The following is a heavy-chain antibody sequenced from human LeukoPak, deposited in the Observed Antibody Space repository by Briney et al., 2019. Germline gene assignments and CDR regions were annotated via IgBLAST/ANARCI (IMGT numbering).Heavy chain of an antibody. Sequence: SETLSLTCTVSGGSISSHYWSWIRQPPGKGLEWIGYIYYSGSTNYNPSLKSRVTISVDTSKNQFSLKLGSVTAADTAVYYCARDSGDSNYGSLYYYYMDVWGKGTTVTVSS. D-gene: IGHD4-11*01. CDR2: IYYSGST. V-gene: IGHV4-59*11. CDR1: GGSISSHY. CDR3: ARDSGDSNYGSLYYYYMDV. J-gene: IGHJ6*03.